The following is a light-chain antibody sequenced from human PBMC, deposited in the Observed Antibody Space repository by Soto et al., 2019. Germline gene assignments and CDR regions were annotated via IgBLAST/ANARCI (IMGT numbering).Light chain of an antibody. J-gene: IGKJ1*01. V-gene: IGKV3-15*01. CDR1: QSVSSN. CDR2: GAS. CDR3: QQYNNWPRT. Sequence: EIVMTQSPATLSVSPGERATLSCRASQSVSSNLAWYQQKPGQAPRLLIYGASTRATGIPAWFSGSGSRTEFTLTISSLQSEDFAVYYCQQYNNWPRTLGQGTKV.